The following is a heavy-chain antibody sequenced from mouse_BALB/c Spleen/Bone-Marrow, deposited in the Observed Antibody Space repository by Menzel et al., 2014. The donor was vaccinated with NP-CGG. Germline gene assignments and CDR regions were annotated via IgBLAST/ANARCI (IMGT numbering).Heavy chain of an antibody. CDR3: TRSGAFAY. Sequence: EVHLVESGGGLVQPGGSMKLSCVASGFTFSNYWMNWVRQSPEKGLEWVAEIRLKSNNYATHYAEPVKGRFTISRDDSKSSVYLQMNNLRAEDTGIYYCTRSGAFAYWGQGTLVTVSA. J-gene: IGHJ3*01. V-gene: IGHV6-6*02. CDR2: IRLKSNNYAT. D-gene: IGHD1-3*01. CDR1: GFTFSNYW.